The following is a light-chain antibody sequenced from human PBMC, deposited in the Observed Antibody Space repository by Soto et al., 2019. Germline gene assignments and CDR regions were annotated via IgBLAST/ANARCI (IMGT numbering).Light chain of an antibody. CDR3: QQRGNLPIT. J-gene: IGKJ5*01. Sequence: EIVLTQSPATLSLSPVERATLSCRASQSISSYLDWYQQKRGQAPRLLIYDASKMATGIPARFSGSGSGTDFTLPITSLEPEDLAVDYRQQRGNLPITFGQGTRLEIK. CDR1: QSISSY. V-gene: IGKV3-11*01. CDR2: DAS.